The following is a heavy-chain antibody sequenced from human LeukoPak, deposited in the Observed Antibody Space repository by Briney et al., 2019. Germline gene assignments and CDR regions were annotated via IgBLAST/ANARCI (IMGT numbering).Heavy chain of an antibody. CDR3: AREEVDYGSGSSDYYYGMDV. CDR2: ISAYNGNT. V-gene: IGHV1-18*04. J-gene: IGHJ6*02. Sequence: GASVKVSCKASGYTFTGYYMHWVRQAPGQGLEWMGWISAYNGNTNYAQKLQGRVPMSTDTSTSTAYMELRSLRSDDPAVYYCAREEVDYGSGSSDYYYGMDVWGQGTTVTVSS. D-gene: IGHD3-10*01. CDR1: GYTFTGYY.